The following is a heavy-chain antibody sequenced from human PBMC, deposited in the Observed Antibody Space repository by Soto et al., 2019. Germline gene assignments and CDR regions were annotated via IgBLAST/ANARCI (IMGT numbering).Heavy chain of an antibody. V-gene: IGHV3-21*01. D-gene: IGHD5-18*01. CDR1: GFTFSSYS. CDR3: ARAKYSYGAYYMDV. Sequence: GGSLILSCAASGFTFSSYSMNWVRQAPGKGLEWVSSISSSSSYIYYADSVKGRFTISRDNAKNSLYLQMNSLRAEDTAVYYCARAKYSYGAYYMDVWGKGTTVTAP. J-gene: IGHJ6*03. CDR2: ISSSSSYI.